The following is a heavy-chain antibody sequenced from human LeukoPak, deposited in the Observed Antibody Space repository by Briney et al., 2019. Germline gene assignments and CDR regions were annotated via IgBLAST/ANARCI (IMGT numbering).Heavy chain of an antibody. CDR3: ARYDYSNYVGYYDQ. Sequence: ASVKVSCKASGYTFTSYDINWVRQATGQGLELMGWMNPNNGNTGYAQKFQGRVTITRNTSISTAYMELSSLRSEDTAVYYCARYDYSNYVGYYDQWGQGTLVTVSS. CDR1: GYTFTSYD. D-gene: IGHD4-11*01. V-gene: IGHV1-8*03. J-gene: IGHJ4*02. CDR2: MNPNNGNT.